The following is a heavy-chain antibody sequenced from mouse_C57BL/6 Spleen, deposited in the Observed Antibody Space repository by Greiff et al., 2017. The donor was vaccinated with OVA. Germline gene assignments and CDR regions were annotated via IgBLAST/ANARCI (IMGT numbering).Heavy chain of an antibody. CDR2: IDPSDSET. D-gene: IGHD1-1*01. V-gene: IGHV1-52*01. CDR3: ARWGYGTAMDY. J-gene: IGHJ4*01. CDR1: GYTFTSYW. Sequence: QVQLQQPGAELVRPGSSVKLSCKASGYTFTSYWMHWVKQRPIQGLEWIGNIDPSDSETHYNQKFKDKATLTEDKSSSTAYMQLSSLTSEDSAVYYCARWGYGTAMDYWGQGTSVTVSS.